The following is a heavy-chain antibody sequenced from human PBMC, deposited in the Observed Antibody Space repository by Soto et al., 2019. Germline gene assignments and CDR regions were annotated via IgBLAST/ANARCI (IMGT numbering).Heavy chain of an antibody. D-gene: IGHD6-13*01. Sequence: ETLSLTCTVSGGSISSYYWSWIRQPPGKGLEWIGYIYYSGSTNYNPSLKSRVTISVDTSKNQFSLKLSSVTAADTAVYYCARCIAAAGFTRYNWFDPWGQGTLVTVSS. CDR3: ARCIAAAGFTRYNWFDP. CDR1: GGSISSYY. J-gene: IGHJ5*02. V-gene: IGHV4-59*01. CDR2: IYYSGST.